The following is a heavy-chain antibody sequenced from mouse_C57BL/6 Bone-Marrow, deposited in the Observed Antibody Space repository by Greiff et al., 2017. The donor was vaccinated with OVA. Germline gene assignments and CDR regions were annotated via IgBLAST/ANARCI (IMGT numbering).Heavy chain of an antibody. Sequence: VQLQQSGPELVKPGASVKISCKASGYSFTDYNMNWVKQSNGKSLEWIGVITPNYGTTSYNQKFKGKATLTVDQSSSTAYMQLNSLTSEDSAVYYGARYCGSSYVAWFAYWGQGTLVTVSA. CDR3: ARYCGSSYVAWFAY. CDR1: GYSFTDYN. CDR2: ITPNYGTT. V-gene: IGHV1-39*01. J-gene: IGHJ3*01. D-gene: IGHD1-1*01.